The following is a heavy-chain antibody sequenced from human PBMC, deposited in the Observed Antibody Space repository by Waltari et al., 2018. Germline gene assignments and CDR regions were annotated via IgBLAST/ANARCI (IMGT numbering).Heavy chain of an antibody. J-gene: IGHJ4*02. CDR2: IYTSGST. Sequence: QVQLQESGPGLVKPSQTLSLTCTVSGGSISSGSYSWSCIRQPAGKGLEWIGRIYTSGSTNYNPSLKSRVTISVDTSKNQFSLKLSSVTAADTAVYYCARSSITGTLFDYWGQGTLVTVSS. D-gene: IGHD1-20*01. V-gene: IGHV4-61*02. CDR1: GGSISSGSYS. CDR3: ARSSITGTLFDY.